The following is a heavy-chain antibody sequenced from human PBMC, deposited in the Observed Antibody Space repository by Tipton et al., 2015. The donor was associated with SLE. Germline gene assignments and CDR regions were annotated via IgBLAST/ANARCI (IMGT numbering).Heavy chain of an antibody. V-gene: IGHV4-59*01. CDR1: GDSISSYY. J-gene: IGHJ5*02. CDR3: ARYLSSSSGADWFDP. CDR2: ISYSGST. Sequence: TLSLTCSVSGDSISSYYWTWIRQPPGKGLEWIGFISYSGSTNYNPSLKSRVTISVDTSKNLFSLRLSSMTAADTAVYYCARYLSSSSGADWFDPWGQGTLVTVSS. D-gene: IGHD6-6*01.